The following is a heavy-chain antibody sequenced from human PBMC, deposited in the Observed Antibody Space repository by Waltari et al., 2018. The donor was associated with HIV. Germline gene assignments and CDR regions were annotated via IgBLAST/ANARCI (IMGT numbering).Heavy chain of an antibody. Sequence: QVQLQQWGAGLLKPSETLSLTCAVYGGSFSGYYWSWIRQPPGKGLEWIGEINHSGSTNYNPSLKSRVTISVDTSKNQFSLKLSSVTAADTAVYYCARAGGTLGEYYGMDVWGQGTTVTVSS. D-gene: IGHD2-21*01. J-gene: IGHJ6*02. V-gene: IGHV4-34*01. CDR2: INHSGST. CDR1: GGSFSGYY. CDR3: ARAGGTLGEYYGMDV.